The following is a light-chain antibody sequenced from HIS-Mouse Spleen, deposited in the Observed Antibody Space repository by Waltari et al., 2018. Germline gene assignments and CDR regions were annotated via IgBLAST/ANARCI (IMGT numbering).Light chain of an antibody. CDR2: KDS. CDR1: ALPKQY. Sequence: SYELTQPPSVSVSPGQTARITCSGDALPKQYAYWYQQKPGQAPVLVIYKDSERPSGVPGRVSGSSAGTTVTLTISGVQAEDEADYYCQSADSSGTYYVFGTGTKVTVL. J-gene: IGLJ1*01. V-gene: IGLV3-25*03. CDR3: QSADSSGTYYV.